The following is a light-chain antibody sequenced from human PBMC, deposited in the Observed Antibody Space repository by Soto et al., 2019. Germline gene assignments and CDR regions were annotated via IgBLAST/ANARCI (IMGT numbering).Light chain of an antibody. CDR3: SSYTSTSSLFV. J-gene: IGLJ1*01. CDR2: DVS. CDR1: SSDVGGYKY. Sequence: QSALTQPRSVSGSPGQSVTISCTGTSSDVGGYKYVSWYQQHPGKAPKFMIYDVSNRPSGVSSRFSGSKSGNTASLTISGLQAEDEADYYCSSYTSTSSLFVFGTGTKLTVL. V-gene: IGLV2-14*03.